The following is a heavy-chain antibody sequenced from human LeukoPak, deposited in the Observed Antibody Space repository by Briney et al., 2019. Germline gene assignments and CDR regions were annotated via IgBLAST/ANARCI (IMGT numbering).Heavy chain of an antibody. D-gene: IGHD1-26*01. Sequence: PGGSLRLSCAASGFTFDDYAMHWVRQAPGKGLEWVSGISWNSGSIGYADSVKGRFTISRDNAKNSLYLQMNSLRAEDTALYYCAKVGATGGNDYWGQGTLVTVSS. CDR1: GFTFDDYA. CDR2: ISWNSGSI. V-gene: IGHV3-9*01. CDR3: AKVGATGGNDY. J-gene: IGHJ4*02.